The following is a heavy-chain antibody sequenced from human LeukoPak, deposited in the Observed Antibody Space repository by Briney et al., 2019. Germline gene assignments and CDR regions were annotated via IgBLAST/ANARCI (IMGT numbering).Heavy chain of an antibody. V-gene: IGHV3-21*01. J-gene: IGHJ4*02. CDR1: GFTFRYYS. CDR3: ARDSTGPQVNYDSSVTLDY. Sequence: GGSLRLSCAASGFTFRYYSMNWVRQAPGKGLGWVSSISSSGSSISYADSVRGRFTISRDNAKNSLYLQMNSLRAEDTAVYYCARDSTGPQVNYDSSVTLDYWGRGTPVTVSS. D-gene: IGHD3-22*01. CDR2: ISSSGSSI.